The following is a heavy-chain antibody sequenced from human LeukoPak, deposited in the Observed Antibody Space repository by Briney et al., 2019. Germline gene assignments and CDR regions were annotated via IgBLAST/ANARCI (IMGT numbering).Heavy chain of an antibody. CDR1: GFTFSGYW. J-gene: IGHJ4*02. V-gene: IGHV3-74*01. CDR2: INTDGSST. CDR3: AKEGGTYDFFGGFFDY. Sequence: GGSLRLSCAASGFTFSGYWMHWVRQVPGKGLVWVSRINTDGSSTSYADSVKGRFTISRDNAKNTLYLQMNSLRAEDTAIYYCAKEGGTYDFFGGFFDYWGQGTLVTVSS. D-gene: IGHD3-3*01.